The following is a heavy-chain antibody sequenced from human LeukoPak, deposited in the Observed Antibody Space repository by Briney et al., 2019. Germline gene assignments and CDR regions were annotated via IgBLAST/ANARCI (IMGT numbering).Heavy chain of an antibody. Sequence: GGSLRLSCAASGFTFSSYWMSWVRQAPGKGLEWVANIKQDGSEKYYVDSVKGRFTISRDNAKNSLYLQMNSPRAEDTAVYYCARDRVGYDFWSGYLDYWGQGTLVTVSS. CDR1: GFTFSSYW. D-gene: IGHD3-3*01. CDR2: IKQDGSEK. CDR3: ARDRVGYDFWSGYLDY. J-gene: IGHJ4*02. V-gene: IGHV3-7*01.